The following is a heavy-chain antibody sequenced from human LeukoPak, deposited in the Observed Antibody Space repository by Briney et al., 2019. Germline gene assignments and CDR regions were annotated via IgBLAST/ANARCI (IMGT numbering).Heavy chain of an antibody. CDR2: LSLSGSA. Sequence: SDTLSLTCTVSGGSITPCFWSWIRQPPAKGLEGIGYLSLSGSADYNPSLNSRITISVDTSMNQLPLRLTSVTAADTAVYYCARDLYIAYYQRTGYDPFDTWGRGTLVTVSS. D-gene: IGHD3/OR15-3a*01. CDR1: GGSITPCF. CDR3: ARDLYIAYYQRTGYDPFDT. V-gene: IGHV4-59*01. J-gene: IGHJ3*02.